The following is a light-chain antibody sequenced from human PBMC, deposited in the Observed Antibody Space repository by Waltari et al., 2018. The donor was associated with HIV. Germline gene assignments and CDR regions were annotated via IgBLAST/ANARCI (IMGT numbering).Light chain of an antibody. J-gene: IGKJ2*01. Sequence: EVVMTQSPRSLPVTLGQTASISRRPRQSLVFRDGNTFFHWFHQRPGQSPRRLLYQVSNRDYGVPDRFSGSGSGTDFTLKISRVESEYVGIYYCLQGTHWPPTFGQGTNLEIK. V-gene: IGKV2-30*01. CDR2: QVS. CDR3: LQGTHWPPT. CDR1: QSLVFRDGNTF.